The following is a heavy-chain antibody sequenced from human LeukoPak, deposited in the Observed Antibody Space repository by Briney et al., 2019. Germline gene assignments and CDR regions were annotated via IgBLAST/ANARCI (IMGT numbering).Heavy chain of an antibody. D-gene: IGHD3-3*01. V-gene: IGHV4-59*04. CDR3: ARRYPRSKSGAFRYFDY. CDR2: IYYSGST. J-gene: IGHJ4*02. Sequence: PSETLSLTCTVSGGSISSYYWSWIRQPAGKGLEWIGNIYYSGSTYYNPSLKSRVTISVDKSKNQFSLKLSSVTAADTAVYYCARRYPRSKSGAFRYFDYWGQGTLVTVSS. CDR1: GGSISSYY.